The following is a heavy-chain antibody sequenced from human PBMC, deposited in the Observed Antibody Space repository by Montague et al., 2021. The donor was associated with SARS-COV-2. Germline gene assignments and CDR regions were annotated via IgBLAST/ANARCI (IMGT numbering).Heavy chain of an antibody. CDR3: AREPAVGGEYYFDH. CDR2: IYIGGIT. J-gene: IGHJ4*02. Sequence: SLRLSGAVSGFTVSNYYMSWVRQAPGEGLEWVSVIYIGGITYYADSVKGRFVISRDNSKNMLSLQMNSLRAEDTALYYCAREPAVGGEYYFDHWGQGTLVTVSS. CDR1: GFTVSNYY. V-gene: IGHV3-66*01. D-gene: IGHD6-19*01.